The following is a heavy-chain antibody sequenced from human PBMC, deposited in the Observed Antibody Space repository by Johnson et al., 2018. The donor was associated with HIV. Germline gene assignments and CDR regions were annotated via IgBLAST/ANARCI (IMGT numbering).Heavy chain of an antibody. J-gene: IGHJ3*02. Sequence: VQLVESGGGLVQPGGSLRLSCAASGFIFSRYDMHWVRQVTGKGLEWVSAIGTTDDTYYPASVKGRFTISRDDAKYSLYLQINSLGAGETAVYYGVRESLRRIAGAGPGDAAFDIWGLGTKVTVSS. CDR1: GFIFSRYD. V-gene: IGHV3-13*01. D-gene: IGHD6-19*01. CDR3: VRESLRRIAGAGPGDAAFDI. CDR2: IGTTDDT.